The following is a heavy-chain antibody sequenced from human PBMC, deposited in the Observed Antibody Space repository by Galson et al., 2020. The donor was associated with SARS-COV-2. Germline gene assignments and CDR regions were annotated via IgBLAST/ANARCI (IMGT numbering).Heavy chain of an antibody. Sequence: SETLSLTCTVSGGSISSGGYYWSWIRQHPGKGLEWIGYIYYSGSTYYNPSLKSRVTISVDTSKNQFSLKLSSVTAADTAVYYCARDRVVKETDNYSSYYGRDVWGQGTTVTVSS. CDR3: ARDRVVKETDNYSSYYGRDV. V-gene: IGHV4-31*03. D-gene: IGHD3-22*01. J-gene: IGHJ6*02. CDR2: IYYSGST. CDR1: GGSISSGGYY.